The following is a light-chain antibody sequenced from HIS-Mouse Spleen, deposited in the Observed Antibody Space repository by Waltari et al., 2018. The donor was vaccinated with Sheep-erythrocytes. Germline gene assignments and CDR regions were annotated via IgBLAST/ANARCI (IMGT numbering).Light chain of an antibody. CDR1: SSDVGCDYD. Sequence: QSALTQPRSVSGSPGQSVTISCTGTSSDVGCDYDVAWYQQHPGKAPKLMIYDVSKRPSGVPDRFSGSKSGNTASLTISGLQAEDEADYYCCSYAGSYNHVFATGTKVTVL. CDR2: DVS. V-gene: IGLV2-11*01. CDR3: CSYAGSYNHV. J-gene: IGLJ1*01.